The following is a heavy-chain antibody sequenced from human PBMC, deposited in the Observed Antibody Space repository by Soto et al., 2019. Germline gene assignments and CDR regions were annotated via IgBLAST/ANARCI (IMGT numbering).Heavy chain of an antibody. CDR2: MYYGGST. Sequence: ITCTVSGGSISLYYWTWIRPPPGKGLEWISYMYYGGSTNYKSSLKSRVTISGDTSKNQFSLKLRSVTAADTAVYFCARSTGYGDSYFDYWGQGALVTVSS. CDR1: GGSISLYY. V-gene: IGHV4-59*01. J-gene: IGHJ4*02. D-gene: IGHD4-17*01. CDR3: ARSTGYGDSYFDY.